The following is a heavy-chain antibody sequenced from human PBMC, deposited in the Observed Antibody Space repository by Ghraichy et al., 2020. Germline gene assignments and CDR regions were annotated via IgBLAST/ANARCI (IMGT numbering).Heavy chain of an antibody. Sequence: TLSLTCAVSGGAISSSAYSWTWVRQPPEKGLEWIAYVYYDGSTYYNPSLKSRVTISLDNSKNQFSLELTSVTAADTAVYYCARARNYVGFDYWGQGTLVTVSS. D-gene: IGHD1-7*01. CDR1: GGAISSSAYS. V-gene: IGHV4-30-2*01. CDR3: ARARNYVGFDY. J-gene: IGHJ4*02. CDR2: VYYDGST.